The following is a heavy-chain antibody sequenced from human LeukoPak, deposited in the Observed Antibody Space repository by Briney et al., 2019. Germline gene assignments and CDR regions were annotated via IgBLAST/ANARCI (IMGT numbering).Heavy chain of an antibody. V-gene: IGHV3-11*04. Sequence: GGSLRLSCAASGFTFSDYYMSWIRQAPGKGLEWVSYISSSGSTIYYADSVKGRFTISRDNAKNSLYLQMNSLRAEDTAVYYCARPLPRGSSWYDAYYYYMDVWGKGTTVTVSS. J-gene: IGHJ6*03. CDR2: ISSSGSTI. D-gene: IGHD6-13*01. CDR3: ARPLPRGSSWYDAYYYYMDV. CDR1: GFTFSDYY.